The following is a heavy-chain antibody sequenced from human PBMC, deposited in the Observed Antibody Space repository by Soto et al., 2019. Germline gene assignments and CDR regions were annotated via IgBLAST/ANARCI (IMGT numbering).Heavy chain of an antibody. D-gene: IGHD6-13*01. CDR3: ARDTIIAAAGTSLSGNWFDP. CDR2: INPSGGST. CDR1: GYTFTSYY. Sequence: QVQLVQSGAEVKKPGASVKVSCKASGYTFTSYYMHWVRQAPGQGLEWMGMINPSGGSTSYAQKFQGRVTMTRDTSTSTVYMELSSLRSEDTAVYYCARDTIIAAAGTSLSGNWFDPWGQGTLVTVSS. J-gene: IGHJ5*02. V-gene: IGHV1-46*01.